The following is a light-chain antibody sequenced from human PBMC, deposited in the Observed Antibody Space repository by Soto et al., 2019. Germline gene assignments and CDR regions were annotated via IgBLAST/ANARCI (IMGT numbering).Light chain of an antibody. CDR3: QQYDSTPWT. J-gene: IGKJ1*01. V-gene: IGKV4-1*01. CDR1: QSVLYSSNNKNY. CDR2: WAS. Sequence: DIVMTQSPDSLAVSLGEGATINCKSSQSVLYSSNNKNYLSWYQQKPGQPPKLLIYWASTRETGVPDRFRASGSGTDFTLNISSLPAEDVAVYYCQQYDSTPWTFGQGTKVEIK.